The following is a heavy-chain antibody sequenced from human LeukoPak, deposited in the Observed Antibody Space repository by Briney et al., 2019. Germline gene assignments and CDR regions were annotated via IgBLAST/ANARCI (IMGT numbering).Heavy chain of an antibody. J-gene: IGHJ5*02. CDR2: IYYSGST. Sequence: SETLSLTCTVSGGSISSGGYYWSWIRQHPGKGLEWIGYIYYSGSTYYNPSLKSRVTISVDTSKNQFSLKLSSVTAADTAVYYCARVLGAPYNWFDPWGQGTLVTVSS. CDR1: GGSISSGGYY. CDR3: ARVLGAPYNWFDP. V-gene: IGHV4-31*03.